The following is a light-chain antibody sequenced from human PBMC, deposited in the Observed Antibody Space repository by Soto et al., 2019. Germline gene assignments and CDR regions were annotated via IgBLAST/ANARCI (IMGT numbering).Light chain of an antibody. Sequence: DIVLTQSPLSLPVTPGEPASISCRSSQSLLHSNGYNYLDWYLQRPGQSPQLLIYSGSNRASGVPDRFSGSGSGTDFTLTISRVEAEDVGVYYCMQARQTPPWTFGPGTRVDMK. CDR3: MQARQTPPWT. J-gene: IGKJ1*01. V-gene: IGKV2-28*01. CDR2: SGS. CDR1: QSLLHSNGYNY.